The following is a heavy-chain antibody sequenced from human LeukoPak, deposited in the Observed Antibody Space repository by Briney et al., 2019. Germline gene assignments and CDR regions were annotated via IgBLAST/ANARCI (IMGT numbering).Heavy chain of an antibody. CDR1: GGSFSGYY. D-gene: IGHD3-16*02. CDR3: ARGRGSPVWGSYRYPLDY. V-gene: IGHV4-34*01. Sequence: SETLSLTCAVYGGSFSGYYWSWIRQPPGKGLEWIGEINHSGSTNYNPSLKSRVTISVDTSKNQFSLKLSSATAADTAVYYCARGRGSPVWGSYRYPLDYWGQGTLVTVSS. CDR2: INHSGST. J-gene: IGHJ4*02.